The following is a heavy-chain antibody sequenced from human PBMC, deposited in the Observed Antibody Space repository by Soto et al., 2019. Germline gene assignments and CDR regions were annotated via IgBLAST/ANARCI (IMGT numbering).Heavy chain of an antibody. J-gene: IGHJ6*02. CDR2: IIPIFGTA. Sequence: SSVKVSCKASGGTFSSYAISWVRQAPGQGLEWMGGIIPIFGTANYAQKFQGRVTITADKSTSTAYMELSSLRSEDTAVYYCAQYIVYSNYYYYYGMDFWGQGTTVTVS. V-gene: IGHV1-69*06. CDR3: AQYIVYSNYYYYYGMDF. D-gene: IGHD2-15*01. CDR1: GGTFSSYA.